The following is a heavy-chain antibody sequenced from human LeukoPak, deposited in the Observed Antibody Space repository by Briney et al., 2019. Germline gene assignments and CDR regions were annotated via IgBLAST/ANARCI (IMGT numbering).Heavy chain of an antibody. CDR3: AVKAVAGTGNWFDP. J-gene: IGHJ5*02. Sequence: ASVKVSCKASGYTFTSYDINWVRQATGQGLEWMGWMNPNSGNTGYAQKFQGRVTITRNTSISTAYMELSSLRSEDTAVYYCAVKAVAGTGNWFDPWGQGTLVTVSS. CDR2: MNPNSGNT. D-gene: IGHD6-19*01. CDR1: GYTFTSYD. V-gene: IGHV1-8*03.